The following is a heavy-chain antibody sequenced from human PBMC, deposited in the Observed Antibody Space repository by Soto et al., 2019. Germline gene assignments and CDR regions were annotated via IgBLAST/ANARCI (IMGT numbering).Heavy chain of an antibody. CDR1: GGSFSGYY. Sequence: SETLSLTCAVYGGSFSGYYWSWIRQPPGKGLEWIGEINHSGSTNYNPSLKSRVTISVDTSKNQFSLKLSSVTAADTAVYYCARGPRGYCSSTSCYPWVSLDYWGQGTLVTVSS. CDR2: INHSGST. D-gene: IGHD2-2*01. V-gene: IGHV4-34*01. CDR3: ARGPRGYCSSTSCYPWVSLDY. J-gene: IGHJ4*02.